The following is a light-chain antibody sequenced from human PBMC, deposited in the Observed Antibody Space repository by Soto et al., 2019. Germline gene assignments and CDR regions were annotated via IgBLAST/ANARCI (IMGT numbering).Light chain of an antibody. J-gene: IGKJ1*01. V-gene: IGKV1-5*03. CDR1: QSISSW. Sequence: DIHMTQSPSTLSASVGNIFTITCRASQSISSWLAWYQQKPGKAPKLLIYKASSLESGVPSRFRGSGSGTEFTLTISSLKPDDFATYYCQQYNSYTWTFGQGTKVDIK. CDR2: KAS. CDR3: QQYNSYTWT.